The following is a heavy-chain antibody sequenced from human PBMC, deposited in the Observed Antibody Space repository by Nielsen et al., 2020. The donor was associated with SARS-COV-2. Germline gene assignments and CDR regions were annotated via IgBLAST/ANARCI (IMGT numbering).Heavy chain of an antibody. D-gene: IGHD6-19*01. CDR2: IYYSGST. CDR1: GDFISSSSYY. CDR3: ASGYRSVWYPTGLEMDV. Sequence: SETLSLTCTVSGDFISSSSYYWAWIRQPPGKGLEWIGSIYYSGSTYYDPSLESRVTIFVDTSTNQVSLRLNSVTATDTAVYYCASGYRSVWYPTGLEMDVWGQGTTVTVSS. V-gene: IGHV4-39*01. J-gene: IGHJ6*02.